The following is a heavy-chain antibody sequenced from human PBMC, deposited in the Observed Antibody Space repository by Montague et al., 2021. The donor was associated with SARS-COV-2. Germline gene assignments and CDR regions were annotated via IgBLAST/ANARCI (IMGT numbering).Heavy chain of an antibody. CDR2: ISSVDEK. Sequence: PALVKPTQTFTLICSFSGFSLDTRGAGVAWIRQPPGKALEWVSSISSVDEKYYADSVKGHFIISRDSSRNTVYLQMSSLTAEDTAMYYCAKGLGMTANKYVMHVWGPGTAVIVSS. J-gene: IGHJ6*02. V-gene: IGHV2-70*10. CDR1: GFSLDTRGAG. D-gene: IGHD6-19*01. CDR3: AKGLGMTANKYVMHV.